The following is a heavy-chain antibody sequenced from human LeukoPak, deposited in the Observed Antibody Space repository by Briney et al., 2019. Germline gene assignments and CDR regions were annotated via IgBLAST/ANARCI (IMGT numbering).Heavy chain of an antibody. CDR3: ARGDASVSVGHSAFDI. Sequence: SGTLSLTCAVSGGSISSSSWWSWVRQPPGKGLEGIGEIYHSGSTNYNPSLKSRVTISVDKSKNQFSLKLSSVTAADTAVYYCARGDASVSVGHSAFDIWGQGTMVTVSS. V-gene: IGHV4-4*02. D-gene: IGHD5/OR15-5a*01. CDR1: GGSISSSSW. CDR2: IYHSGST. J-gene: IGHJ3*02.